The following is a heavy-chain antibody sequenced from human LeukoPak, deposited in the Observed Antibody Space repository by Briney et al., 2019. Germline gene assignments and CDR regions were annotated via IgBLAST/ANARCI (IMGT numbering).Heavy chain of an antibody. D-gene: IGHD5-12*01. CDR2: ISAYNGNT. CDR1: GYTFTSYG. V-gene: IGHV1-18*01. CDR3: ARDRGRGIVATIPSNY. J-gene: IGHJ4*02. Sequence: ASVKVSCKASGYTFTSYGISWVRQAPGQGLEWMGWISAYNGNTNYAQKLQGRVTMTTDTSTSTAYMELRSLRSDDTAVYYCARDRGRGIVATIPSNYWGQGTLVTVSS.